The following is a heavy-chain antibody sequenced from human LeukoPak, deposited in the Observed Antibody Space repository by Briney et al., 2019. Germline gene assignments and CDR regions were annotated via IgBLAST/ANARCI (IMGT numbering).Heavy chain of an antibody. CDR1: GFTFSSYA. CDR3: ARELYYDFWSGYYPSFDY. CDR2: ISGSGGST. D-gene: IGHD3-3*01. Sequence: GGSLRLSCAASGFTFSSYAMSWVRQAPGKGLEWVSAISGSGGSTYYADSVKGRFTISRDNSKNTLYLQMNSLRAEDTAVYYCARELYYDFWSGYYPSFDYWGQGTLVTVSS. J-gene: IGHJ4*02. V-gene: IGHV3-23*01.